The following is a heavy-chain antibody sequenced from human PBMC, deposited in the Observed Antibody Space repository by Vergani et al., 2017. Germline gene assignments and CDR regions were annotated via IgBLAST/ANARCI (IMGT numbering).Heavy chain of an antibody. D-gene: IGHD3-3*01. CDR1: GGTFSSYA. V-gene: IGHV1-69*06. CDR3: AREVADVWSGYFHRHFDY. Sequence: QVQLVQSGAEVKKPGSSVKVSCKASGGTFSSYAISWVRQAPGQGLEWMGGIIPIFGTANYAQKFQGRVTITADKSTSTAYMELSSLRSEDTAVYYCAREVADVWSGYFHRHFDYWGQGTLVTVSS. J-gene: IGHJ4*02. CDR2: IIPIFGTA.